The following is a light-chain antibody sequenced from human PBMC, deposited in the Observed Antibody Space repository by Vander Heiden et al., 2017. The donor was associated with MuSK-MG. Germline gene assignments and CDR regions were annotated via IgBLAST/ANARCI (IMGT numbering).Light chain of an antibody. CDR1: QSVSTY. J-gene: IGKJ5*01. Sequence: EVVLTQSPVILSLSPGERATLSCRASQSVSTYLAWYQQKPGQAPRLLIYDASKRATGTPARFSGSGPGTDFTLTISSLEPEDLGVYYCHQRKNWPNTFGQRTRLEIK. V-gene: IGKV3-11*01. CDR3: HQRKNWPNT. CDR2: DAS.